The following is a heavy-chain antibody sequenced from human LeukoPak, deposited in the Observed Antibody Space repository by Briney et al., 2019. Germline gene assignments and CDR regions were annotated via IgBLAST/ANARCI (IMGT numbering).Heavy chain of an antibody. D-gene: IGHD3-10*01. J-gene: IGHJ4*02. Sequence: SETLSLTCTVSGGSISSSSYYWGWIRQPPGKGLEWIGSLYYSGSTYYNPSLKSRVTISVDTSRNQFSLKLSSVTAADTAVYCCARSGVGTHYTSVYYWGQGTLVTVSS. CDR2: LYYSGST. CDR1: GGSISSSSYY. V-gene: IGHV4-39*07. CDR3: ARSGVGTHYTSVYY.